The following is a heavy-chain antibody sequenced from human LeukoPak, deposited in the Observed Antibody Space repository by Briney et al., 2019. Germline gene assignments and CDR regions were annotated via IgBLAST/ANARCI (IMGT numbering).Heavy chain of an antibody. D-gene: IGHD3-22*01. V-gene: IGHV3-30*03. CDR2: ISYDGTNK. Sequence: GGSLRLSCAASGFTFSNYAMHWVRQAPGKGLEWVAVISYDGTNKYYADSVKGRFTISRDNSKNTLFLQMNSLRAEDTAVYYCARQSYYDHTLGYFQHWGQGTLVTVSS. J-gene: IGHJ1*01. CDR3: ARQSYYDHTLGYFQH. CDR1: GFTFSNYA.